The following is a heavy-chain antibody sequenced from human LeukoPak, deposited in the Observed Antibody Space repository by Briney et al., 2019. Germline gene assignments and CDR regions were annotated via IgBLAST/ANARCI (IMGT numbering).Heavy chain of an antibody. CDR2: IYYSGST. D-gene: IGHD4-17*01. Sequence: SETLSLTCTVSGGSITSHYWSWIRQPPGKGLEWIGYIYYSGSTNYNPSLKSRVTISVDTSKNQFSLKLSSVTAADTAVYYCARLRTTVTTRWFDPWGQGTLVTVSS. J-gene: IGHJ5*02. V-gene: IGHV4-59*08. CDR1: GGSITSHY. CDR3: ARLRTTVTTRWFDP.